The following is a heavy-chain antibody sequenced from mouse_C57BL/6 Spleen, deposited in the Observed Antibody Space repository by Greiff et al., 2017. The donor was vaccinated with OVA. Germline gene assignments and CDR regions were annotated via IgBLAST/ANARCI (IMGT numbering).Heavy chain of an antibody. D-gene: IGHD1-1*01. J-gene: IGHJ4*01. CDR1: GYTFTSYW. V-gene: IGHV1-52*01. CDR3: ARSIYYGSLYAMDY. Sequence: QVQLKQPGAELVRPGSSVKLSCKASGYTFTSYWMHWVKQRPIQGLEWIGNIDPSDSETHYNQKFKDKATLTVDKSSSTAYMQLSSLTSEDSAVYYCARSIYYGSLYAMDYWGQGTSVTVSS. CDR2: IDPSDSET.